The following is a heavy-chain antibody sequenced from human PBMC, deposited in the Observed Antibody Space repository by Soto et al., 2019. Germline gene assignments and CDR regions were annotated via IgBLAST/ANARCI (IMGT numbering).Heavy chain of an antibody. J-gene: IGHJ4*02. CDR1: GESISSSSYY. CDR3: ARQRTTVVTQAYFDH. V-gene: IGHV4-39*01. Sequence: SGTPSLTCIVSGESISSSSYYWGWIRQPPGKGLEWIGSIYYSGRTYYNPSFKSRVTISIDTSKNQFSLKLSSVTATDTAVYYCARQRTTVVTQAYFDHWGQGALVTVSS. CDR2: IYYSGRT. D-gene: IGHD2-21*02.